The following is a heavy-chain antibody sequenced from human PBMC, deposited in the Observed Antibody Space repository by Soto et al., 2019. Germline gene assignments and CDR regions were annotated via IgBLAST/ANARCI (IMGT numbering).Heavy chain of an antibody. J-gene: IGHJ4*02. Sequence: QVQLQETGPGLVKPSQTLSLTCTVSGYSISSGGYYWSWIRQFPGRGLEWIGYIFYDGRTGYNPSLKSRIPISVASSKNQFSLRLSSVPAADTAVYFCAREERSCYYVADYWGQGTLVTVSS. V-gene: IGHV4-31*03. CDR1: GYSISSGGYY. CDR2: IFYDGRT. CDR3: AREERSCYYVADY. D-gene: IGHD3-22*01.